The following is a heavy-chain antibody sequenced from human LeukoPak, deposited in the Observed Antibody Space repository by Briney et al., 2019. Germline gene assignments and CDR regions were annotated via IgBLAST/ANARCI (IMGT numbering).Heavy chain of an antibody. Sequence: SETPSLTCAVYGGSFSGYYWSWIRQPPGKGLEWIGEINHSGSTNYNPSLKSRVTISVDTSKNQFSLNLNSVTAADTAVYYCAQSTASYRAHGYWGQGILVTVSS. CDR3: AQSTASYRAHGY. V-gene: IGHV4-34*01. CDR1: GGSFSGYY. CDR2: INHSGST. D-gene: IGHD2/OR15-2a*01. J-gene: IGHJ4*02.